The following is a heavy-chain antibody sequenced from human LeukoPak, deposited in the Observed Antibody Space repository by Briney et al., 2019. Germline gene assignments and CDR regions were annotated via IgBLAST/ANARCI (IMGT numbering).Heavy chain of an antibody. CDR3: ARDLQAVSGSYGYYIDY. J-gene: IGHJ4*02. CDR1: GFTFSDYY. D-gene: IGHD3-16*01. Sequence: GGSLRLSCAASGFTFSDYYMSWIRQAPGKGLEWVSYISSTSTYTTRADSVKGRFTISRDNAKNSLYLQMNSLRVEDTAVYYCARDLQAVSGSYGYYIDYWGQGTLVTVSS. CDR2: ISSTSTYT. V-gene: IGHV3-11*05.